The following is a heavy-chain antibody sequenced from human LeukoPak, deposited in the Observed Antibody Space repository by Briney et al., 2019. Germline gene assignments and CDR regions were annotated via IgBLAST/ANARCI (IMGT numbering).Heavy chain of an antibody. V-gene: IGHV3-21*01. CDR2: ISSSSSYI. CDR1: GFTFSSYS. Sequence: GGSLRLSCAASGFTFSSYSMNWVRQAPGKGLEWVSSISSSSSYIYYADSVEGRFTISRDNAKNSLYLQMNSLRAEDTAVYYCARLTDDAFDIWGQGTMVTVSS. J-gene: IGHJ3*02. CDR3: ARLTDDAFDI.